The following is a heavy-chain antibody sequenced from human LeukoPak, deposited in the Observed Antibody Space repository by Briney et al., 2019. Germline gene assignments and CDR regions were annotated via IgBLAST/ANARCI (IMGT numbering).Heavy chain of an antibody. CDR2: IIPIFGTA. D-gene: IGHD1-7*01. CDR1: GGTFSSYA. CDR3: ARDKGLELDYYGMDV. V-gene: IGHV1-69*13. J-gene: IGHJ6*02. Sequence: ASVKVSCKASGGTFSSYAISWVRQAPGQGLEWMGGIIPIFGTANYAQKFQGRVTITADESTSTAYMELSSLRSEDTAAYYCARDKGLELDYYGMDVWGQGTTVTVSS.